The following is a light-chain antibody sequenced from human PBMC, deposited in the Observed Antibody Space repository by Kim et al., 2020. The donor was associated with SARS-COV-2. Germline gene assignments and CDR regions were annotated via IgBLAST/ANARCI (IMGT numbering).Light chain of an antibody. CDR1: QSISNY. V-gene: IGKV1-39*01. J-gene: IGKJ2*01. Sequence: IQMTQSPSSLSASVGDRVTITCRASQSISNYLNWYQQKPGKAPKVLIYGASILQSGVPSRFSGSGSGTYFTLTISSLQPEDFATYYCQQSYSNPPEYTFGQGTKLEIK. CDR2: GAS. CDR3: QQSYSNPPEYT.